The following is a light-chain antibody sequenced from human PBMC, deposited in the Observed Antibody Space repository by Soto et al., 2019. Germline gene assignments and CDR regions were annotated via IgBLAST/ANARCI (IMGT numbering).Light chain of an antibody. CDR3: HQFNGFPT. Sequence: AIQLTQSPSSLSASVGDTVTITCRASQGISNALAWYQQIPWKPPKLLIYDASTLESGVPSRFSGSGSGTDFALTVSSLQPGDFATYCCHQFNGFPTFGQGTRLEIQ. CDR1: QGISNA. V-gene: IGKV1-13*02. CDR2: DAS. J-gene: IGKJ5*01.